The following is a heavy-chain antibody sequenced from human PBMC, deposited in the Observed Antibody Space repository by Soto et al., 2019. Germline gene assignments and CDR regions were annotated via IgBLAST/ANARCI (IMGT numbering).Heavy chain of an antibody. CDR2: MTPNSGDT. CDR1: GYTFTSYD. D-gene: IGHD1-20*01. V-gene: IGHV1-8*02. J-gene: IGHJ4*02. CDR3: ARNLYNTGSFDH. Sequence: QVQLVQSGAEVKKPGASVKVSCKASGYTFTSYDINWVRQAPGQGLERVGWMTPNSGDTGYAQTVQGRVTLTRDTSRSTAYMELSSLTSEDTAVYYCARNLYNTGSFDHWGQGTLVTVSS.